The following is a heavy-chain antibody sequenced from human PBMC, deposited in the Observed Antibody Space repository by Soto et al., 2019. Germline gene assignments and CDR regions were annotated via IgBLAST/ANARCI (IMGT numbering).Heavy chain of an antibody. D-gene: IGHD1-26*01. CDR1: GYTFTSYG. CDR3: ARDRGSCALDC. J-gene: IGHJ4*02. CDR2: ISSYNGNT. Sequence: QVQLVQSGAEVKKPGASVKVSCKASGYTFTSYGISWVRQAPGQGLEWMGWISSYNGNTNYAQKFQGRVTMTTNTSASTGYMELGGLRSDDTAVYYCARDRGSCALDCWGQGTMVTVSS. V-gene: IGHV1-18*01.